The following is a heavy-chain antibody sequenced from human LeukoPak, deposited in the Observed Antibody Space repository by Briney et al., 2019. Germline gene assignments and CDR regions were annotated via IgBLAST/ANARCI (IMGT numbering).Heavy chain of an antibody. CDR3: AKDLSWNTADR. CDR1: GFTYTDYW. J-gene: IGHJ5*02. Sequence: GGPLRLSCVGSGFTYTDYWMHWFSQAPGKGPVWVSRINPDGTIIDYADSVKGRFSISRDNAKNLLYLQKNGLRADDTAVYYCAKDLSWNTADRWGQGILVTVSS. CDR2: INPDGTII. V-gene: IGHV3-74*01. D-gene: IGHD5-18*01.